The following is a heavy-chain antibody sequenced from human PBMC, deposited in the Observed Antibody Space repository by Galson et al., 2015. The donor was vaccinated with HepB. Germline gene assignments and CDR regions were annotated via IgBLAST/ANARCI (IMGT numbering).Heavy chain of an antibody. V-gene: IGHV3-23*01. CDR1: GFTFSSYA. Sequence: SLRLSCAASGFTFSSYAMSWVHQAPGKGLEWVSAISGSGGNTYYADSVRGQFTISRDNSKDTLYLQMNSLRAEDTAVYYCAKDGAGVYYGMDVWGQGTTVTVSS. CDR2: ISGSGGNT. D-gene: IGHD3-10*01. CDR3: AKDGAGVYYGMDV. J-gene: IGHJ6*02.